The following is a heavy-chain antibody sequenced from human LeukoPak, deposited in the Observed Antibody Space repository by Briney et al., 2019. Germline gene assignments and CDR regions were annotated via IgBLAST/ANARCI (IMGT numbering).Heavy chain of an antibody. Sequence: GGTLRLSSAAAGFTFSNHGMNWVRQAPGKGLEWLSYISYNGRSIYYADSVKGRFTISRDNAKNSLYLQMNSLRAEDTAIYYCAKEYTGTFSPFPSYFDNWGQGTLVTVSS. V-gene: IGHV3-48*04. D-gene: IGHD1-26*01. CDR2: ISYNGRSI. CDR3: AKEYTGTFSPFPSYFDN. CDR1: GFTFSNHG. J-gene: IGHJ4*02.